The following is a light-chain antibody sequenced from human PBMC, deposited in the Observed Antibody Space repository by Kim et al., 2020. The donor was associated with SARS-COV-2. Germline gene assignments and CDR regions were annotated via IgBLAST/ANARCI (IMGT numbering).Light chain of an antibody. Sequence: SVSPGQTASITCSGDKLWDKYACWYQQKPGQSPVLVIYQDSKRPSGIPERFSGCNSGNTATLTISGTQAMDEADYYCQAWDSSTVVFGGGTKLTVL. CDR2: QDS. CDR3: QAWDSSTVV. J-gene: IGLJ2*01. CDR1: KLWDKY. V-gene: IGLV3-1*01.